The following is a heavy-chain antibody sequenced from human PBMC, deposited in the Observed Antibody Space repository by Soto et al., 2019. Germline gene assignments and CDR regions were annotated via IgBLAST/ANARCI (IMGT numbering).Heavy chain of an antibody. CDR3: AKDIGLRKYYGMDV. Sequence: GGSLRLSCAASGFTFSSYGMHWVRQAPGKGLEWVAVISYDGSNKYYADSVKGRFTISRDNSKNTLYLQMNSLRAEDTAVYYCAKDIGLRKYYGMDVWGQGTTVTVSS. J-gene: IGHJ6*02. CDR2: ISYDGSNK. CDR1: GFTFSSYG. V-gene: IGHV3-30*18. D-gene: IGHD4-17*01.